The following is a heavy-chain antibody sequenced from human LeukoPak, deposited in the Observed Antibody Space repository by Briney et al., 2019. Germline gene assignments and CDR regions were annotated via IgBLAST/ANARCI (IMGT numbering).Heavy chain of an antibody. CDR2: IIPIFGTA. D-gene: IGHD3-22*01. CDR1: GGTFSSYA. V-gene: IGHV1-69*13. J-gene: IGHJ4*02. CDR3: ARDSRFYYDSSGYYYGDFDY. Sequence: SVKVSCKASGGTFSSYAISWVRQAPGQGLEWMGGIIPIFGTANYAQKFQGRVTITADESTSTAYMELSSLRSEDTAVYYCARDSRFYYDSSGYYYGDFDYWGQGTLVTVSS.